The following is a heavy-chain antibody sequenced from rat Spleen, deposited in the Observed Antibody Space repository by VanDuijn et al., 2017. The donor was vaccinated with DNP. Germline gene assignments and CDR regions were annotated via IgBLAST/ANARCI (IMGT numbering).Heavy chain of an antibody. CDR3: ATGPITTFAY. D-gene: IGHD1-10*01. CDR1: GFTFSNYG. V-gene: IGHV5S13*01. Sequence: EVQLVESGGGLVQPGRSLKLSCAASGFTFSNYGMAWVRQAPTKGLEWVASISPSGDITFYRDSVKGRFTISRDNAKNTLYLQMDSLRSEDTATYYCATGPITTFAYWGQGTLVTVSS. J-gene: IGHJ3*01. CDR2: ISPSGDIT.